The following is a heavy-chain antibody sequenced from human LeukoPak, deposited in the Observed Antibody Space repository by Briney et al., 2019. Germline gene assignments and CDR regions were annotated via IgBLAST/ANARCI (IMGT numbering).Heavy chain of an antibody. CDR3: AREYDSSGYYYPYYYYYMDV. V-gene: IGHV4-59*12. CDR2: IYYSGST. CDR1: GGSISSYY. D-gene: IGHD3-22*01. Sequence: PSETLSLTCTVSGGSISSYYWSWIRQPPGKGLEWIGYIYYSGSTNYNPSLKSRVTMSVDTSKNQFSLRLSSVTAADTAVYYCAREYDSSGYYYPYYYYYMDVWGKGTTVTISS. J-gene: IGHJ6*03.